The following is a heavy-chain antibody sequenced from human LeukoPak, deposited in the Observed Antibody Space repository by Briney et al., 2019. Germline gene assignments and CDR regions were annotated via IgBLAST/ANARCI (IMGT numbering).Heavy chain of an antibody. CDR3: AKPLGSSGYQFDY. CDR2: ISGSGGST. J-gene: IGHJ4*02. Sequence: GGSLRLSCAASGFTFSSYAMSWVRQAPGKGLEWVSAISGSGGSTYYADSVKGRFTISRDNSKNTLYLQMNSLRAEDAAVYYCAKPLGSSGYQFDYWGQGTLVTVSS. D-gene: IGHD3-22*01. V-gene: IGHV3-23*01. CDR1: GFTFSSYA.